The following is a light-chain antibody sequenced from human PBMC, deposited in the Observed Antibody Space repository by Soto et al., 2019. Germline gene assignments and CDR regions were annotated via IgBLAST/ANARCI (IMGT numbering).Light chain of an antibody. CDR1: TSDIGGFNY. J-gene: IGLJ3*02. CDR3: AAYAGSYGPVV. V-gene: IGLV2-8*01. CDR2: EVS. Sequence: QSVLTQPPSASGSPGQSVTISCTGTTSDIGGFNYVSWYQQHPGKAPKLLIYEVSKRPSGVPDRFSGSKSGNAASLTVSGLLAEDGADYYCAAYAGSYGPVVFGGGTKLTVL.